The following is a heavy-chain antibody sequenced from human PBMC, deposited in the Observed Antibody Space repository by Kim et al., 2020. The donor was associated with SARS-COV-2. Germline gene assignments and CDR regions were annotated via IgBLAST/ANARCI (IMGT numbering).Heavy chain of an antibody. Sequence: GGSLRLSCEASGFTFSSYGMHWVRQAPGKGLEWVAVVWYDGSYKYYGDSVKGRFTIFRDNSKNTLYLQMDSLRGEDTAVYFCARERGARLTTISAPDYSFDYWGQGTLVTVSS. D-gene: IGHD4-4*01. V-gene: IGHV3-33*01. CDR3: ARERGARLTTISAPDYSFDY. CDR2: VWYDGSYK. J-gene: IGHJ4*02. CDR1: GFTFSSYG.